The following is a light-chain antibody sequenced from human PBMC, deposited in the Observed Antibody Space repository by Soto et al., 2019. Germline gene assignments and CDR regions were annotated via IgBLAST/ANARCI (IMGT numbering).Light chain of an antibody. Sequence: DIVMTQSPASLAVSLGERATINCKSSESVLYSSNNKNYLAWYQQKPGQPPKLLIYWASTRASGVPDRVSGSGSGTDFTLKITRVEAEDVWVYYGMQTLQTPQTFGQGTKVDIK. CDR3: MQTLQTPQT. V-gene: IGKV4-1*01. CDR2: WAS. CDR1: ESVLYSSNNKNY. J-gene: IGKJ1*01.